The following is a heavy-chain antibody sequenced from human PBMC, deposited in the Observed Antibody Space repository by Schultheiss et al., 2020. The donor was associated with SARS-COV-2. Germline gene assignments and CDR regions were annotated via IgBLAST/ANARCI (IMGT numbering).Heavy chain of an antibody. J-gene: IGHJ6*02. D-gene: IGHD6-13*01. Sequence: ASVKVSCKASGYTFTSYDINWVRQATGQGLEWMGWMNPNSGNTGYAQKFQGRVTMTRNTSISTAYMELSRLRSDDTAVYYCARDTSSSWGYYYYGMDVWGQGTTVTVAS. CDR1: GYTFTSYD. V-gene: IGHV1-8*01. CDR3: ARDTSSSWGYYYYGMDV. CDR2: MNPNSGNT.